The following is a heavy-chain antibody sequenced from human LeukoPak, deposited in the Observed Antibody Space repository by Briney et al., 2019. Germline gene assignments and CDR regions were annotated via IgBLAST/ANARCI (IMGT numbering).Heavy chain of an antibody. CDR1: GYTFTGYY. CDR2: INPNSGGT. V-gene: IGHV1-2*02. J-gene: IGHJ3*02. Sequence: EASVKVSCKASGYTFTGYYMHWVRQAPGQGLEWMGWINPNSGGTNYAQKFQGRVTMTRDTSISTAYMELSRLRSDDTAVYYCARGRDANYYDTSDVSAFDIWGQGTMVTVSS. CDR3: ARGRDANYYDTSDVSAFDI. D-gene: IGHD3-22*01.